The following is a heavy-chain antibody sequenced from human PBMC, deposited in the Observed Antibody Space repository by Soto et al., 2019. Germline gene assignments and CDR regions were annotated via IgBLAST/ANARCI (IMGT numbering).Heavy chain of an antibody. D-gene: IGHD5-12*01. Sequence: SETLSLTCTVSGGSISSSRYYWGWIRQPPGKGLEWIGSIYYSGSTNYNPSLKSRVTISVDTSKNQFSLKLSSVTAADTAVYYCARVIGDGYNFYYYGMDVWGQGTTVTVSS. V-gene: IGHV4-39*07. CDR2: IYYSGST. CDR3: ARVIGDGYNFYYYGMDV. J-gene: IGHJ6*02. CDR1: GGSISSSRYY.